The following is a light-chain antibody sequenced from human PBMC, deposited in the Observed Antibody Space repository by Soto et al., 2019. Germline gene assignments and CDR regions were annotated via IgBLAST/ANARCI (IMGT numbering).Light chain of an antibody. Sequence: IVVTQTPLSLPVTPGEPASISCRSNQSLFDSEDGHTYLDWFLQKPGQSPQLLVYTLSYRASGVPGRVRGSGAGTDFPPKISRVEAEDFGIYFFMQRGEYPFPFCQGTKLELK. CDR3: MQRGEYPFP. CDR2: TLS. J-gene: IGKJ2*01. V-gene: IGKV2-40*01. CDR1: QSLFDSEDGHTY.